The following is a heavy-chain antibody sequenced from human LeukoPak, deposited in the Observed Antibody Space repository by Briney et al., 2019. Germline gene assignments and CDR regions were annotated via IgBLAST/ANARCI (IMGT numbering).Heavy chain of an antibody. D-gene: IGHD2-2*02. CDR1: GFTFSSYS. Sequence: PGGSLRLSCAAPGFTFSSYSMNWVRQAPGKGLEWVSSISSSSSYIYYADSVKGRFTISRDNAKNSLYLQMNSLRAEDTAVYYCARDLGVGPAAIRLTGNYMDGLGKGTTVTVSS. J-gene: IGHJ6*03. CDR2: ISSSSSYI. V-gene: IGHV3-21*01. CDR3: ARDLGVGPAAIRLTGNYMDG.